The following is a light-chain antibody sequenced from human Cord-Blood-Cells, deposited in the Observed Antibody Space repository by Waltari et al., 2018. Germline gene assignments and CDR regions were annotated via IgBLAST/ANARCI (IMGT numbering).Light chain of an antibody. CDR3: QQYYSYPDS. V-gene: IGKV1-8*01. J-gene: IGKJ2*03. CDR1: QGISSY. Sequence: AIRMTQSPSSFSASTGDRVTITCRASQGISSYLAWYQQKPGKAPKLLIYAASTLQSGVSSSFSGSGSGTDFTLTISCLQSEDFATYYCQQYYSYPDSFGQGPSWRSN. CDR2: AAS.